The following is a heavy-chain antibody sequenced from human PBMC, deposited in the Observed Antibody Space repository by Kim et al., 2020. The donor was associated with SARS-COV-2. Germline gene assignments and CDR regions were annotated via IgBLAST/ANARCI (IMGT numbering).Heavy chain of an antibody. CDR2: INPNSGGT. D-gene: IGHD3-3*01. CDR1: GYTFTGYY. V-gene: IGHV1-2*02. CDR3: ATAPATTIFGVDNAPASSRNYGMDV. Sequence: ASVKVSCKASGYTFTGYYMHWVRQAPGQGLEWMGWINPNSGGTNYAQKFQGRVTMTRDTSISTAYMELSRLRSDDTAVYYCATAPATTIFGVDNAPASSRNYGMDVWGQGTTVTVSS. J-gene: IGHJ6*02.